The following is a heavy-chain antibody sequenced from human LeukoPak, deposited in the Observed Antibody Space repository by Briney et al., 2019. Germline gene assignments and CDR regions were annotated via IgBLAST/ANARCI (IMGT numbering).Heavy chain of an antibody. V-gene: IGHV3-23*01. CDR3: AKDRFGGVYASVDY. CDR2: ISGSGGST. J-gene: IGHJ4*02. CDR1: GFTFSSYA. D-gene: IGHD5/OR15-5a*01. Sequence: PGGSLRLSCAASGFTFSSYAMSWVRQAPGEGLEWVSAISGSGGSTYYADSLKGRFTISRDNSKNTLYLQMNSLRAEDTAVYYCAKDRFGGVYASVDYWGQGTLVTVSS.